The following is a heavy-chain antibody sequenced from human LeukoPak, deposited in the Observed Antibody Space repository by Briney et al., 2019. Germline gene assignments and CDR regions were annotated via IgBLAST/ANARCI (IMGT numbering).Heavy chain of an antibody. Sequence: PGGSLRLSCAASGFTFYDYGMSWVRQAPGKGLEWVAGINWNGGSTGYVDSVKGRFTISRDNAKNSLYLQMTSLRAEDTALYYCARVVVVPAADVRYFDYWGQGTLVTVSS. CDR2: INWNGGST. D-gene: IGHD2-2*01. J-gene: IGHJ4*02. V-gene: IGHV3-20*04. CDR3: ARVVVVPAADVRYFDY. CDR1: GFTFYDYG.